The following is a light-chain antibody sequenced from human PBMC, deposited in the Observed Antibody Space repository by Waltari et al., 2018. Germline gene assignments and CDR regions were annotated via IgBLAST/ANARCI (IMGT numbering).Light chain of an antibody. CDR1: QSINAL. Sequence: DIQMTQSPSTLSASVGDRVTIACRSSQSINALLTWYHQKQGKTPKLLIYESSTLEGGVPSRFSGRRSGTEFTLTISRLQPDDFATYYCQQYHSYPWTFGQGTKVEIK. CDR3: QQYHSYPWT. J-gene: IGKJ1*01. V-gene: IGKV1-5*03. CDR2: ESS.